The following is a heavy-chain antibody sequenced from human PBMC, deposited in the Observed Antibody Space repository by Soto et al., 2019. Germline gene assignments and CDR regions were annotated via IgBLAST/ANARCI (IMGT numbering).Heavy chain of an antibody. Sequence: ASVKVSCKASGYTFTSYAMNWVRQAPGQGLEWMGWINTNTGNPTYAQGFTGRFVFSLDTPVSTAYLQICSLKAEDTAVYYCARDFREGKAATPYYSYYGMDVWRQRTTVTVSS. J-gene: IGHJ6*02. CDR1: GYTFTSYA. CDR2: INTNTGNP. CDR3: ARDFREGKAATPYYSYYGMDV. V-gene: IGHV7-4-1*01. D-gene: IGHD2-2*01.